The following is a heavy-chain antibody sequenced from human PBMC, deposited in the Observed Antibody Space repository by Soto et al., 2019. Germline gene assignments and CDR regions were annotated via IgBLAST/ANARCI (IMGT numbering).Heavy chain of an antibody. CDR3: ATRLLCSGGSCYPDFDY. J-gene: IGHJ4*02. CDR2: FVPEDGET. Sequence: GASVKVSCKVSGYTLTELSMHWVRQAPGKGLEWMGGFVPEDGETIYAQKFQGRVTMTEDTSTDTAYMELSSLRSEDTAVYYCATRLLCSGGSCYPDFDYWGQGTLVTVSS. D-gene: IGHD2-15*01. V-gene: IGHV1-24*01. CDR1: GYTLTELS.